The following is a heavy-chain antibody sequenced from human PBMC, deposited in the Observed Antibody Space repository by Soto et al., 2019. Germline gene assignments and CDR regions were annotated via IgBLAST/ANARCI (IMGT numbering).Heavy chain of an antibody. CDR2: INHSGST. D-gene: IGHD3-3*01. CDR3: AGWAVGIMIFGVPKDY. Sequence: PSETLSLTCVVNGGSFSGHFWSWIRQPPGKGLEWIGEINHSGSTNYNPSLKSRVTISVDTSKNQFSLKLSSVTAADTAVYYCAGWAVGIMIFGVPKDYWSQGTLVTVSS. V-gene: IGHV4-34*01. J-gene: IGHJ4*02. CDR1: GGSFSGHF.